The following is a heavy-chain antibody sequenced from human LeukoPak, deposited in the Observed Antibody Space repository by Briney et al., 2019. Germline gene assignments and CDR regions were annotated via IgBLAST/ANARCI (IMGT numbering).Heavy chain of an antibody. CDR1: GFTFSSYE. CDR3: ARIAAAGTSEFDY. J-gene: IGHJ4*02. Sequence: GGSLRLSCAASGFTFSSYEMNWVRQAPGKGLEWVSYIGSSSSPIYYADSVKGRFTISRDNAKNSLYLQMNSLRAEDTAVYYCARIAAAGTSEFDYWGQGTLVTVSS. D-gene: IGHD6-13*01. V-gene: IGHV3-48*03. CDR2: IGSSSSPI.